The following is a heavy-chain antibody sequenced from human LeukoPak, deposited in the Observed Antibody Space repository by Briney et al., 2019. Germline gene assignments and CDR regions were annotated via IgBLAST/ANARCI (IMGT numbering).Heavy chain of an antibody. V-gene: IGHV3-7*01. CDR2: IKQDGSEK. D-gene: IGHD2-2*01. J-gene: IGHJ6*03. CDR3: ARDAVLSSTNYYYMDV. CDR1: AFTFSSYW. Sequence: GGSLRLSCAASAFTFSSYWMSWVRQAPGKGLEWVANIKQDGSEKYYVDSVKGRFTISRDNAKNSLYLQMNSLRAEDTAVYYCARDAVLSSTNYYYMDVWGKGTTVTVSS.